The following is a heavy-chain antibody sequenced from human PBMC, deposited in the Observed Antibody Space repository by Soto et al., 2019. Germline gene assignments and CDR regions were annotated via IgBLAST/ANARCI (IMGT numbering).Heavy chain of an antibody. CDR3: ARWGRVRGFGMDV. CDR2: IYYSGST. J-gene: IGHJ6*02. Sequence: QVQLQESGPGLVKPSETLYLTCTVSGGSVSSGSYYWSWIRQPPGKGLEWIGYIYYSGSTNYNPSLKSRVTISVDTSKNQFSLKLSSVTAADTSVYYCARWGRVRGFGMDVWGQGTTVTVSS. V-gene: IGHV4-61*01. D-gene: IGHD3-10*01. CDR1: GGSVSSGSYY.